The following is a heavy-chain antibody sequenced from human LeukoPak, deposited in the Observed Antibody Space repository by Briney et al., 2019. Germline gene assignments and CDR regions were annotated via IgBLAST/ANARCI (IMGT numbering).Heavy chain of an antibody. CDR1: GGSISNYY. D-gene: IGHD3-22*01. J-gene: IGHJ3*02. CDR3: ARDLPRYYYDSSGYSRAPLNAFDI. CDR2: IYYSGST. Sequence: SETLSLTCTVSGGSISNYYWSWIRQPPGKGLEWIGYIYYSGSTYYNPSLKSRVTISVDTSKNQFSLKLSSVTAADTAVYYCARDLPRYYYDSSGYSRAPLNAFDIWGQGTMVTVSS. V-gene: IGHV4-59*12.